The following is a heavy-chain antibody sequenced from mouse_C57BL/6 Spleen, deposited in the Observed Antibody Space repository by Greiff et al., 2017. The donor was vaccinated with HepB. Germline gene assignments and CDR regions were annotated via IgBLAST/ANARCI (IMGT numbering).Heavy chain of an antibody. CDR2: IHPNSGST. CDR3: HYYGSSYDWYFDV. Sequence: VQLQQSGAELVKPGASVKLSCKASGYTFTSYWMHWVKQRPGQGLEWIGMIHPNSGSTNYNEKFKSKATLTVDKSSSTAYMQLSSLTSEDSAVYYCHYYGSSYDWYFDVWGTGTTVTVSS. CDR1: GYTFTSYW. J-gene: IGHJ1*03. D-gene: IGHD1-1*01. V-gene: IGHV1-64*01.